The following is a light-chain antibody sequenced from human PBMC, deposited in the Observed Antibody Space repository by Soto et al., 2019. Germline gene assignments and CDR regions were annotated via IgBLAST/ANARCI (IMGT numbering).Light chain of an antibody. CDR1: QSISSW. V-gene: IGKV1-5*03. Sequence: DIQMTQSPSTLSASVGDRVTITCRASQSISSWLAWYQQKPGKAPKLLIYKASSLESGVPSRFSGSGSGTEFTLTIGSLQPEDFATYYCQQADSFPLPFGGGTKVDIK. CDR3: QQADSFPLP. CDR2: KAS. J-gene: IGKJ4*01.